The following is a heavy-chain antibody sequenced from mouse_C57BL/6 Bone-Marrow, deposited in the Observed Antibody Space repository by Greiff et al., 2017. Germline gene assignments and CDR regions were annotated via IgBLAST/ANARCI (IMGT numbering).Heavy chain of an antibody. CDR3: ARPPTAQATWFAY. Sequence: EVKLVESGGGLVQPGGSLKLSCAASGFTFSDYYMYWVRQTPEKRLEWVAYISNGGGSTYYPDTVKGRFTISRDNAKNTLYLQMSRLKSEYTAMYYCARPPTAQATWFAYWGQGTLVTVSA. J-gene: IGHJ3*01. CDR2: ISNGGGST. V-gene: IGHV5-12*01. CDR1: GFTFSDYY. D-gene: IGHD3-2*02.